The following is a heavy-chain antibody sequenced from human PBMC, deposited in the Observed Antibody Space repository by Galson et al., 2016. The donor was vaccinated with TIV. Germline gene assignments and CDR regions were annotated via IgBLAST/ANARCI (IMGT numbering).Heavy chain of an antibody. D-gene: IGHD2-21*01. CDR3: ARHSDIAADFNY. Sequence: LEWIGSIYFTGSTHYTPSLKSRVTISLDTSKNQFSLKLSSVTAADTAVYYCARHSDIAADFNYWGQGTLATVSS. CDR2: IYFTGST. J-gene: IGHJ4*02. V-gene: IGHV4-39*01.